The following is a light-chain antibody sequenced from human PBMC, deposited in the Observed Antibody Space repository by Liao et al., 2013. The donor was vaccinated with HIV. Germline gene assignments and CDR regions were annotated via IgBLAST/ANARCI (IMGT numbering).Light chain of an antibody. CDR1: KLGDKY. J-gene: IGLJ2*01. Sequence: SYELTQPPSVSVSPGQTASITCSGDKLGDKYACWYQQKPGQSPVLVIYQDSKRPSGIPERFSGSNSGNTATLTISGTQAMDEADYYCQAWDSSTAVIGVGT. CDR3: QAWDSSTAV. V-gene: IGLV3-1*01. CDR2: QDS.